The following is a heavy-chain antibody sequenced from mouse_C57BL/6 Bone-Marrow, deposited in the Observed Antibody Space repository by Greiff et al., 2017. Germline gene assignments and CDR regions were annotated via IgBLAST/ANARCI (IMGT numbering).Heavy chain of an antibody. CDR2: IRNKANNHAT. D-gene: IGHD1-1*01. Sequence: EVKVEESGGGLVQPGRSMKLSCAASGFTFSDAWMDWVRQSPEKGLEWVAEIRNKANNHATYYAESVKGRFTISRDDYKSSVYLQMNSLRAEDTGIYYCTLLLRRRFAYWGQGTLVTVSA. V-gene: IGHV6-6*01. J-gene: IGHJ3*01. CDR3: TLLLRRRFAY. CDR1: GFTFSDAW.